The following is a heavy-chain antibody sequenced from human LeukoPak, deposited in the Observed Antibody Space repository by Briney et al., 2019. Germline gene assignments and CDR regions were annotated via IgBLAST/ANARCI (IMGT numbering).Heavy chain of an antibody. CDR2: IIPIFGTA. J-gene: IGHJ4*02. Sequence: SVKVSCKASGGTFSSYAISWVRQAPGQGLEWMGGIIPIFGTANYAQKFQGRVTITADESTSTAYMELSSLRAEDTAVYYCAKGITMIVVVPGDYWGQGTLVTVSS. D-gene: IGHD3-22*01. CDR3: AKGITMIVVVPGDY. CDR1: GGTFSSYA. V-gene: IGHV1-69*01.